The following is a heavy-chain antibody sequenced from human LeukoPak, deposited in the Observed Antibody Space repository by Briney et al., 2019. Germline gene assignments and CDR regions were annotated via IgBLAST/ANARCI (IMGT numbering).Heavy chain of an antibody. V-gene: IGHV4-59*01. CDR1: GGSISSYY. CDR2: IFYSGRT. CDR3: AKGGRFVADY. D-gene: IGHD2-21*01. Sequence: SETLSLTCTVSGGSISSYYWNWIRQPPGKGLEWIGYIFYSGRTNYNPSLKSRVTISVDTSKNWFSLRLTSVTAADTAVYYCAKGGRFVADYWGQGTLVTVSS. J-gene: IGHJ4*02.